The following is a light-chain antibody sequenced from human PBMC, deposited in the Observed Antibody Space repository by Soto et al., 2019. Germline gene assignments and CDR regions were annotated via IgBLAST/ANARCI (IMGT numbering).Light chain of an antibody. CDR2: LGS. CDR3: MQALLPSHT. Sequence: EIVMTQSPLSLPVTPGEPASISCRSSQSLLHTNGYNYLDWYLQKPGQSPQLLIYLGSNRTSGVPYRYRGSGSGPDFTLKISRVKAEEVGGYFCMQALLPSHTFGQGTTVEIK. CDR1: QSLLHTNGYNY. J-gene: IGKJ1*01. V-gene: IGKV2-28*01.